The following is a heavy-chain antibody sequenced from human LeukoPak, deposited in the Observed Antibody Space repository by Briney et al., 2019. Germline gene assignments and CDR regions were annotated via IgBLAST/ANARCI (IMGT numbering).Heavy chain of an antibody. D-gene: IGHD3-16*01. CDR2: IIPIFGTA. CDR3: ARERGLREYYFDY. Sequence: SVKVSCKASGGTFSSYAISWVRQAPGQGLEWMGRIIPIFGTANYAQKFQGRVTITTDESTSTAYMELSSLRSEGTAVYYCARERGLREYYFDYWGQGTLVTVSS. CDR1: GGTFSSYA. J-gene: IGHJ4*02. V-gene: IGHV1-69*05.